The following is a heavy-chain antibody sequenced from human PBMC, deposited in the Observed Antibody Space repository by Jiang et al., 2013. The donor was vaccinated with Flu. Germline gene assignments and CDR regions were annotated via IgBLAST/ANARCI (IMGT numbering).Heavy chain of an antibody. CDR1: GGSISSGGYS. D-gene: IGHD2-15*01. Sequence: GPGLVKPSQTLSLTCAVSGGSISSGGYSWSWIRQPPGKGLEWIGYIYHSGSTYYNPSLKSRVTISVDRSKNQFSLKLSSVTAADTAVYYCARSLGNCSGGSCYSGYFDYWGQGTLVTVSS. CDR2: IYHSGST. J-gene: IGHJ4*02. CDR3: ARSLGNCSGGSCYSGYFDY. V-gene: IGHV4-30-2*01.